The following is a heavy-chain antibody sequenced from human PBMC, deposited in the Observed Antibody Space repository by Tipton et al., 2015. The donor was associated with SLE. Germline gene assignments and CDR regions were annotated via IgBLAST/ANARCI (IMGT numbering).Heavy chain of an antibody. J-gene: IGHJ4*02. CDR3: AIAVGSSGWSRFDN. D-gene: IGHD6-19*01. CDR1: GGSLSSGGYY. V-gene: IGHV4-31*01. CDR2: IYYSGST. Sequence: TLSLTCTVSGGSLSSGGYYWSWIRQNPGKGLEWIGYIYYSGSTYYNPSLKRQVTLSVDTSQNQFSLKLTAVTAADTGVYVCAIAVGSSGWSRFDNWGQGTLVTGSS.